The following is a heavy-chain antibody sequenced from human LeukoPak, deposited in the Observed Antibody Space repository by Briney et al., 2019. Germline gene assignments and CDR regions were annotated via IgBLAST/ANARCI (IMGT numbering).Heavy chain of an antibody. Sequence: PSQTLSLTCTVSGGSISSYYWSWTRQSPGKGLEWMGDLYYSGSTNYNPSLKSRVTISVDTSKNQSSLKLSSVTAADTAVYYCARGGRITMIPMYYYGMDAWGQGTTVTVSS. J-gene: IGHJ6*02. D-gene: IGHD3-22*01. CDR3: ARGGRITMIPMYYYGMDA. CDR1: GGSISSYY. V-gene: IGHV4-59*01. CDR2: LYYSGST.